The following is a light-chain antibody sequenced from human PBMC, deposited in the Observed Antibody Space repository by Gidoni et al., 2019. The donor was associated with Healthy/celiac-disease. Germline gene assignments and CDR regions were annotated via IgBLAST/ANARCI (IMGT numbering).Light chain of an antibody. J-gene: IGLJ2*01. V-gene: IGLV3-1*01. CDR2: QDS. CDR3: QAGDSSTHVV. Sequence: SYELTQPTSVSVSPGQTASIPCYGDTWGDKYACWYQQKQGQSPVLVIYQDSTRPSGIPVRFSGSNAGNTATLTISGTKAMEEADYYGQAGDSSTHVVFGGATKRTVL. CDR1: TWGDKY.